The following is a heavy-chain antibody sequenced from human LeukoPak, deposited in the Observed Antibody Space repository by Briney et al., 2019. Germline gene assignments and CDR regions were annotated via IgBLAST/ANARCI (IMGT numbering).Heavy chain of an antibody. V-gene: IGHV3-15*01. Sequence: GGSLRLSCAASGLSVSDAWMSWFRQAPGKGLEWVGRIKSKTAGGTTDYVASVKGRFTISRDDSKNTLYLQMNSLKTEDTAVYYCTGPPDWGQGTLVTVSS. J-gene: IGHJ4*02. CDR2: IKSKTAGGTT. CDR1: GLSVSDAW. CDR3: TGPPD.